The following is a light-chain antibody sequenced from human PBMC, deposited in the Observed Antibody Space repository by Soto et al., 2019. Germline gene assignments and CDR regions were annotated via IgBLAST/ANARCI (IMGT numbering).Light chain of an antibody. CDR3: QHHNNWPPGT. V-gene: IGKV3-15*01. CDR1: LSVGTN. CDR2: GAT. J-gene: IGKJ1*01. Sequence: VMTQSPATLSVSPGERATLSCRASLSVGTNLAWYQQKPGHPPRLLIYGATITATGIPASVSGSGSGTYFNLTISSLQSEDFSFYYCQHHNNWPPGTFGQGTGVEIK.